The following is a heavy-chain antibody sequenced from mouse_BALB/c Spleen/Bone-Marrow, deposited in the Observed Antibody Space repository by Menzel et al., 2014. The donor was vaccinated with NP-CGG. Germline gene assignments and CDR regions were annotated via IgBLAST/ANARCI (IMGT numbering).Heavy chain of an antibody. V-gene: IGHV1-39*01. Sequence: EVKLEESGPELVKPGASVKISCKASGYSFTGYNMNWVKQNNGKSLEWIGNIDPSYGGISYNQKFKGKATLTVDKSSNAACMQLKGLTSEGSAVYYCEISDECRPLDYWGQGTLVTVSA. J-gene: IGHJ3*01. CDR2: IDPSYGGI. CDR3: EISDECRPLDY. CDR1: GYSFTGYN.